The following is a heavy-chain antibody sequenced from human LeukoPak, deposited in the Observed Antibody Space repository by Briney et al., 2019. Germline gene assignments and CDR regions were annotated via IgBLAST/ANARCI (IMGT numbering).Heavy chain of an antibody. D-gene: IGHD3-10*01. CDR3: ARDSTYYYDSGSSGPHYFDN. Sequence: GGSLRLSCAASGFSFSNYAMHWVRQAPGKGLEWVSLISSGGTYEYYADSVKGRFTISRDNSKNTLYLQLNSLRAEDTAVYYCARDSTYYYDSGSSGPHYFDNWGQGTLVTVSS. J-gene: IGHJ4*02. V-gene: IGHV3-30*01. CDR1: GFSFSNYA. CDR2: ISSGGTYE.